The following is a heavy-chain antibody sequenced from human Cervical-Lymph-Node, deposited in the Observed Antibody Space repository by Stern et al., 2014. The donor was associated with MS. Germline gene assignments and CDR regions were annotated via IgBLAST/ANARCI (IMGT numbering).Heavy chain of an antibody. CDR2: ISYDGSNK. D-gene: IGHD1/OR15-1a*01. CDR1: GFTFSSYG. CDR3: AKVALGGWTGTSQTHFDY. Sequence: VQLVESGGGVVKPGRSLRLSCAASGFTFSSYGMHWVRQAPGKGLEWVAVISYDGSNKYYADSVKGRFTISRDNSKNTLYLQMNSLRAEDTAVYYCAKVALGGWTGTSQTHFDYWGQGTLVTVSS. J-gene: IGHJ4*02. V-gene: IGHV3-30*18.